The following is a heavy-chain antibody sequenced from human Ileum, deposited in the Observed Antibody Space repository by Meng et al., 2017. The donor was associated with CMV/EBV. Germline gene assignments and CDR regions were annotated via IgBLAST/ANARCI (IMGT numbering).Heavy chain of an antibody. CDR2: ITHGGAT. CDR3: ATGGVDTSHCCMDV. V-gene: IGHV4-34*01. J-gene: IGHJ6*02. Sequence: GSLRLSCAVHGGSFTGYYWSWLRPAPGKGLAWIGEITHGGATNYNPSLKSRVTMSVDTSDNHFSLRLTSVTAADTAVYYCATGGVDTSHCCMDVWGQGTTVTVSS. CDR1: GGSFTGYY. D-gene: IGHD5-18*01.